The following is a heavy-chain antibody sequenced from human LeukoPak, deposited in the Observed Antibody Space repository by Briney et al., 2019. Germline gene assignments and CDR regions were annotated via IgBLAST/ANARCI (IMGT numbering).Heavy chain of an antibody. J-gene: IGHJ4*02. V-gene: IGHV4-59*01. CDR2: ISYSGNT. D-gene: IGHD1-14*01. CDR1: GGSITSYY. CDR3: ARVSGRRPDGYFDY. Sequence: SETLSLTCTVSGGSITSYYWSWIRQPPGKGLEWIAYISYSGNTNYNPSLKSRVTISVDTSKNQFSLKLTSVTAADTAVYYCARVSGRRPDGYFDYWGQGTLVTVSS.